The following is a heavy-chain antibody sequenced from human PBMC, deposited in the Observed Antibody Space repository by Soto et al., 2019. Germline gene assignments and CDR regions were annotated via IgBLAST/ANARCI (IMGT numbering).Heavy chain of an antibody. CDR2: IYSGGST. Sequence: GGSLRLSCAASGFTVSSNYMSWVRQAPGKGLEWVSVIYSGGSTYYVDSVKGRFTISRDNSKNTLYLQMNSLRAEDTAVYYCASTYIAVAGFYYYYGMDVWGQGTTVTVSS. D-gene: IGHD6-19*01. CDR3: ASTYIAVAGFYYYYGMDV. CDR1: GFTVSSNY. V-gene: IGHV3-66*01. J-gene: IGHJ6*02.